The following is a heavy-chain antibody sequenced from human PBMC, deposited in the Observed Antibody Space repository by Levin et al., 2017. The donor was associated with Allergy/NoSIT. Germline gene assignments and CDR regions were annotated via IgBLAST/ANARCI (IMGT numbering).Heavy chain of an antibody. CDR2: VSSASSYI. J-gene: IGHJ6*02. V-gene: IGHV3-21*06. CDR1: GFIFSTFS. D-gene: IGHD1/OR15-1a*01. CDR3: VRSKSITGTEDLKVMDV. Sequence: LSLTCAGSGFIFSTFSLHWVRQPPGKGLEWVSSVSSASSYIYYAESVKGRFTISRDNAKNSLNLQMTGLRADDTAVYYCVRSKSITGTEDLKVMDVWGQGTTVTVSS.